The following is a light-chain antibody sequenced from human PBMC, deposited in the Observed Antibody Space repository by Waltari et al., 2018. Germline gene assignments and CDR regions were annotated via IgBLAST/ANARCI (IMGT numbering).Light chain of an antibody. Sequence: DIQMTQSPSSLSASVGARVTITGRASQSISSYLKWYQQKPGQAPKLLIYAATRLQSGVPTRFSGSGSRTDFTLTISSLQPDDFATYYCQQSYSTPFTFGPGTKVDIK. V-gene: IGKV1-39*01. CDR1: QSISSY. CDR3: QQSYSTPFT. J-gene: IGKJ3*01. CDR2: AAT.